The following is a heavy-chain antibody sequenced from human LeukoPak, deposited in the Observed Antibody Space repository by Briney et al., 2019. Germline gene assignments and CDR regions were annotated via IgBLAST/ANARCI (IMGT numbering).Heavy chain of an antibody. CDR2: ISSSSSYI. Sequence: GGSLRLSCAASGFTFSSYSMNWVRQAPGKGLEWVSSISSSSSYIYYADSVKGRFTISRDNAKNSLYLQMNSLRAEDTAVYYCARVPSVAAAATGGYFDYWGQGTLVTVSS. CDR3: ARVPSVAAAATGGYFDY. CDR1: GFTFSSYS. D-gene: IGHD6-13*01. V-gene: IGHV3-21*01. J-gene: IGHJ4*02.